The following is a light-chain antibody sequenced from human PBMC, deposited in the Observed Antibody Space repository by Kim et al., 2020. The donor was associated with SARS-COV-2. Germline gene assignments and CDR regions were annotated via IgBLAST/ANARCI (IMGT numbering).Light chain of an antibody. J-gene: IGLJ3*02. V-gene: IGLV5-45*03. CDR2: YKSDSDK. CDR3: MIWHSSAWV. CDR1: SGINVGTYR. Sequence: QPVLTQPSSLSASPGASASLTRTLRSGINVGTYRIYWYQQKPGSPPQYLLRYKSDSDKQQGSGVPSRFSGSKDASANPGILLISGLQSEDEADYYCMIWHSSAWVFGGGTQLTVL.